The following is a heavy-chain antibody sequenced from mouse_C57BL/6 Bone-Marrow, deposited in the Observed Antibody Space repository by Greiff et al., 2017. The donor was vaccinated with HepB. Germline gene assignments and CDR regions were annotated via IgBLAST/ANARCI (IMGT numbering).Heavy chain of an antibody. V-gene: IGHV1-64*01. CDR3: ARLLGRRDYAMDY. CDR2: IHPNSGST. Sequence: QVHVKQSGAELVKPGASVKLSCKASGYTFTSYWMHWVKQRPGQGLEWIGMIHPNSGSTNYNEKFKSKATLTVDKSSSTAYMQLSSLTSEDSAVYYCARLLGRRDYAMDYWGQGTSVTVSS. J-gene: IGHJ4*01. D-gene: IGHD4-1*01. CDR1: GYTFTSYW.